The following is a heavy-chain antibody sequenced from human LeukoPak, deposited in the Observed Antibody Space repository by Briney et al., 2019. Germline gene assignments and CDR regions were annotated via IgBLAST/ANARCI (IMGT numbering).Heavy chain of an antibody. CDR1: GGSITNYY. CDR3: ASYDRSRLDP. CDR2: IYYSGST. V-gene: IGHV4-59*01. D-gene: IGHD6-13*01. J-gene: IGHJ5*02. Sequence: SETLSLTCTVSGGSITNYYWNWIRQPPGKGLEWLGHIYYSGSTKYNPSLKSRVSMSVDSSKNQISLRLTSVTAAGTAVYYCASYDRSRLDPWGQGTLVTVSS.